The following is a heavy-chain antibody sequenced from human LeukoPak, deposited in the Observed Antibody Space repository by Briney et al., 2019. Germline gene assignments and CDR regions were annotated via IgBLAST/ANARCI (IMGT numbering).Heavy chain of an antibody. CDR2: IYYSGST. CDR1: GGSISSYY. CDR3: ARGDILTGSNP. Sequence: PSETLSLTCTVSGGSISSYYWSWIRQPPGKGLEWIGYIYYSGSTNYNPSLKSRVTISVDTSKNQFSLKLSSVAAADTAVYYCARGDILTGSNPWGQGTLVTVSS. D-gene: IGHD3-9*01. J-gene: IGHJ5*02. V-gene: IGHV4-59*01.